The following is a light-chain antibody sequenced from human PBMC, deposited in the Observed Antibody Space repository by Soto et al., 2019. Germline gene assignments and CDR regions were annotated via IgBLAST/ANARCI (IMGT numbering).Light chain of an antibody. Sequence: DIQMTQSPSTVSASVGDRVTITCRASQSIGSWLAWYQQKPGKAPKFLIYDASILEAGVPSSFSGSGSGTEFTLTLSSRQPDDFATYYCQQYDSYSPTFGQGTKVEIK. J-gene: IGKJ1*01. CDR3: QQYDSYSPT. CDR2: DAS. CDR1: QSIGSW. V-gene: IGKV1-5*01.